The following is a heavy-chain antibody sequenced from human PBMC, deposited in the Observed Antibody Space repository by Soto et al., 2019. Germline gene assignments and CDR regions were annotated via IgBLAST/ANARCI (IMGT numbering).Heavy chain of an antibody. CDR3: AREPEDGVPGDF. CDR1: GGTFNSYS. J-gene: IGHJ4*02. D-gene: IGHD2-8*01. V-gene: IGHV1-69*05. Sequence: QVQLVQSGAEVKTPGSSVKVSCKASGGTFNSYSIDWVRQAPGQGFEWMGGIIPMSGRPNYAQRFQGRLTFTTDTSATTAYMELTSLTSEDTAVYFCAREPEDGVPGDFWGQGTRVVVTS. CDR2: IIPMSGRP.